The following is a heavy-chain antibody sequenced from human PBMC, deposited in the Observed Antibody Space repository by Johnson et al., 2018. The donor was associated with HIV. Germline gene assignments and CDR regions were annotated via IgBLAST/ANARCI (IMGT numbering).Heavy chain of an antibody. CDR3: ARDRILTGYDAFDI. Sequence: EVQLVESGGGLVQPGGSLRLSCAASGFTFSNSWMHWVRQAPGKGPVWVSGPYDNGNILNYADSVKGRFTISRDNAKNTLYLHMNSLRAEDTALYYCARDRILTGYDAFDIWGQGTMVTVSS. CDR2: PYDNGNIL. CDR1: GFTFSNSW. J-gene: IGHJ3*02. D-gene: IGHD3-9*01. V-gene: IGHV3-74*01.